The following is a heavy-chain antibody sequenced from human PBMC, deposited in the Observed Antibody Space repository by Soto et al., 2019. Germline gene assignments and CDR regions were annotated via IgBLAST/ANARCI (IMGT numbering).Heavy chain of an antibody. J-gene: IGHJ3*02. Sequence: ASVKVSCTASGYTFTSYDINWVRQATGQGLEWMGWMNPNSGNTGYAQKFQGRVTMTRNTSISTAYMELSSLRSEDTAVYYCASFLGSSPDAFDIWGQGTMVTV. D-gene: IGHD6-13*01. CDR1: GYTFTSYD. V-gene: IGHV1-8*01. CDR3: ASFLGSSPDAFDI. CDR2: MNPNSGNT.